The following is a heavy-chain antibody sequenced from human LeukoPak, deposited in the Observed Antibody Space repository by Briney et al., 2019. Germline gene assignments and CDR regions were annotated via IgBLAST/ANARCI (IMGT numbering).Heavy chain of an antibody. CDR3: ARQEQYYMDV. V-gene: IGHV5-51*01. CDR2: IHPGDSDT. Sequence: GESLKISCKGSGYTFTSYWIGWVRQMPGKGLEWMGIIHPGDSDTRYSPSFEGQVTISADKSFSTAYLQWSSLKASDTAMYYCARQEQYYMDVWGKGTTVTVSS. J-gene: IGHJ6*03. CDR1: GYTFTSYW.